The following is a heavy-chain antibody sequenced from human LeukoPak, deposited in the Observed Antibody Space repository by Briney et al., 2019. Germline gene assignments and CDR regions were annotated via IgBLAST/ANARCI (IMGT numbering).Heavy chain of an antibody. CDR2: IYYSGST. D-gene: IGHD2-2*01. CDR1: GGSISSGGYY. CDR3: ARGTAALFDY. V-gene: IGHV4-31*03. Sequence: SQTLSLTCTVSGGSISSGGYYWSWIRQHPGKGLEWIGYIYYSGSTYYNPSLRSRVTISVDTSKNQFSLKLSSVTAADTAVYYCARGTAALFDYWGQGTLVTVSS. J-gene: IGHJ4*02.